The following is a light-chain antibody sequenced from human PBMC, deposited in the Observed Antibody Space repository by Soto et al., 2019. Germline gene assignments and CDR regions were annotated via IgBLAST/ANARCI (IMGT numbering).Light chain of an antibody. V-gene: IGLV2-14*01. CDR3: SSYTSTSTRVL. CDR2: DVT. Sequence: QSVLTQPASVSGSPGQSITISCTGTSSDVGGYKYVSWYQQHPGKAPKLMIYDVTNRPSGVSNRFSGSKSGNTASLTISGLQAEDEADYYCSSYTSTSTRVLFGGGTKLTVL. J-gene: IGLJ2*01. CDR1: SSDVGGYKY.